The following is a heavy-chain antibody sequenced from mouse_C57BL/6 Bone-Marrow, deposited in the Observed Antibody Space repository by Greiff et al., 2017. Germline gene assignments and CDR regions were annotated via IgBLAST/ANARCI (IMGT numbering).Heavy chain of an antibody. J-gene: IGHJ3*01. CDR2: ISSGGSYT. V-gene: IGHV5-6*01. Sequence: EVKLVESGGDLVKPGGSLKLSCAASGFTFSSYGMSWVRQTPDKRLEWVATISSGGSYTYYPASVKGRFTISRDNAKNTLYLQMSSLKSEDTAMYYCARHGMVTRAWFAYWGQGTLVTVSA. CDR3: ARHGMVTRAWFAY. D-gene: IGHD2-3*01. CDR1: GFTFSSYG.